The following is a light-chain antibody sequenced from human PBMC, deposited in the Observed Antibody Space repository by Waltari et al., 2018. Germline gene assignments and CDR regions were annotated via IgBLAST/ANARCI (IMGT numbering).Light chain of an antibody. CDR3: QMYVRLPVT. V-gene: IGKV3-20*01. CDR1: QSVGRS. CDR2: DAS. Sequence: ELVLTQSPGTLSLSPGESATLSCRATQSVGRSLAWYQQKPGQAPRLLIYDASKRATGIPERFSGGGSGTDFSLTISRLEPEDFAVYYCQMYVRLPVTFGQGTKVEIK. J-gene: IGKJ1*01.